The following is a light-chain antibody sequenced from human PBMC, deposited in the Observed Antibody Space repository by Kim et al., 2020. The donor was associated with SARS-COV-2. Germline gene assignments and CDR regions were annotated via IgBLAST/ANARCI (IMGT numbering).Light chain of an antibody. CDR1: KVGDKY. J-gene: IGLJ2*01. CDR2: QDS. Sequence: SPGQTASITCSGEKVGDKYACWYQQKPGQSPVLVIYQDSKRPSGIPERFSGSNSGNTATLTISGTQAMDEADYYCQAWDSSTVVFGGGTQLTVL. CDR3: QAWDSSTVV. V-gene: IGLV3-1*01.